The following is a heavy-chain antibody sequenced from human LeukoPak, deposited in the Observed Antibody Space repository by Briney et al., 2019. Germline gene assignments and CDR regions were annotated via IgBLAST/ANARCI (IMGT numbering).Heavy chain of an antibody. D-gene: IGHD6-6*01. CDR3: ARVFGYSSSLASDY. V-gene: IGHV3-23*01. CDR1: GFTFSSYA. Sequence: GSLRLSCAASGFTFSSYAMSWVRPAPGKGLEWVSAISGSGGSTYYADSVKGRFTISRDNSKNTLYLQMNSLRAEGTAVYYCARVFGYSSSLASDYWGQGTLVTVSS. J-gene: IGHJ4*02. CDR2: ISGSGGST.